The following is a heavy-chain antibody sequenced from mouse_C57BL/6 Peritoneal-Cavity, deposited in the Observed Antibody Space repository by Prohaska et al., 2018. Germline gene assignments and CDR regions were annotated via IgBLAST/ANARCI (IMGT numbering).Heavy chain of an antibody. J-gene: IGHJ3*01. D-gene: IGHD2-3*01. CDR3: APDGYYPFAY. Sequence: AELVKPGASVKLSCKASGYTFTSYWMHWVKKRPGQGLEWIVMINLISGSINYNEKFKSKATLTVDKSSSTAYMQLSSLTSEDSAVYYCAPDGYYPFAYWGQGTLVTVSA. CDR1: GYTFTSYW. CDR2: INLISGSI. V-gene: IGHV1-64*01.